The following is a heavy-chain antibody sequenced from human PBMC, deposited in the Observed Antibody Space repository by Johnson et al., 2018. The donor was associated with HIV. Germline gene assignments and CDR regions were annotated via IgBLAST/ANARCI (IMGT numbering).Heavy chain of an antibody. J-gene: IGHJ3*02. CDR2: IRHDGSNK. CDR3: ARALEVGATTANEAFDI. V-gene: IGHV3-30*02. CDR1: GFTFRSYG. Sequence: QMLLVESGGGVVQPGGSLRLSCAASGFTFRSYGMHWVRHAPGKGLEWVAFIRHDGSNKYYADSVKGRFTISRDNSKNTLYLQMNSLRAEDTAVYYCARALEVGATTANEAFDIWGQGTMVTVSS. D-gene: IGHD1-26*01.